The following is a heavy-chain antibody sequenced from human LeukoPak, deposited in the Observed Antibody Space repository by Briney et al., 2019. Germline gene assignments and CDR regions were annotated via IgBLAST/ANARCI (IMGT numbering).Heavy chain of an antibody. CDR2: IYYTGST. V-gene: IGHV4-31*03. J-gene: IGHJ4*02. CDR1: GGSVSSADYY. CDR3: ASGRDLTATLPY. Sequence: SQTLSLTCTVSGGSVSSADYYWSWIRQHPGKGLEWIGYIYYTGSTYYDSSLQSRVTISLETSKNQFSLKLNSVTAADTAVYYCASGRDLTATLPYWGRGTLVTVSP. D-gene: IGHD2-21*02.